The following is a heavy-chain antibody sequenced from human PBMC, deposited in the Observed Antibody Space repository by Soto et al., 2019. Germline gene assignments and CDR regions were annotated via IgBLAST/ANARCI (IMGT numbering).Heavy chain of an antibody. V-gene: IGHV1-69*13. CDR2: IIPIFGTA. Sequence: SVKVSCKASGCTFSSYAISWVRQAPGQGLEWMGGIIPIFGTANYARKFQGRVTITADESTSTAYMELSGLRSEDTAVYYCARERGLGGLFEPWGQGTLVSVSS. CDR3: ARERGLGGLFEP. CDR1: GCTFSSYA. J-gene: IGHJ5*02. D-gene: IGHD2-15*01.